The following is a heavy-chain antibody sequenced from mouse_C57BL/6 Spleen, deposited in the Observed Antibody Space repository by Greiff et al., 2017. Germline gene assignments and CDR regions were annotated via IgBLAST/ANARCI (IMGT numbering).Heavy chain of an antibody. CDR2: IDPENGDT. J-gene: IGHJ2*01. Sequence: EVMLVESGAELVRPGASVKMSCTASGFNIKDDYMHWVKQRPEQGLEWIGWIDPENGDTEYASKFQGKATITADTSSNTSYLQLSSLTSEDTAVYYCTTIYYYGSMGYFDYWGQGTTLTVSS. V-gene: IGHV14-4*01. CDR1: GFNIKDDY. D-gene: IGHD1-1*01. CDR3: TTIYYYGSMGYFDY.